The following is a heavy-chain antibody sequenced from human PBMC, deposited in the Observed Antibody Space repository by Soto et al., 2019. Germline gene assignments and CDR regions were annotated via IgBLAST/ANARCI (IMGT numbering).Heavy chain of an antibody. Sequence: GGSLRLSCTASGFTLSTYEVNWVRQAPGKGLQWVSYISSSGSPIYYADSVKGRFTVSRDNAENSLYLEMNSLRVEDTAVYYCVLGSGTTSPPYTEDFQLRGQGTLVTVSS. V-gene: IGHV3-48*03. J-gene: IGHJ1*01. CDR3: VLGSGTTSPPYTEDFQL. D-gene: IGHD1-1*01. CDR2: ISSSGSPI. CDR1: GFTLSTYE.